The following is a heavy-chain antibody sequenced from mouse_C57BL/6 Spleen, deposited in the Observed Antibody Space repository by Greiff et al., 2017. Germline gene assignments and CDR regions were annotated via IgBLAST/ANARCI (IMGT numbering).Heavy chain of an antibody. Sequence: VQLKESGPGLVKPSQSLSLTCSVTGYSITSGYYWNWIRQFPGNKLEWMGYISYDGSNNYNPSLKNRISITRDTSKNQFFLKFNSVTTEDTATYYCAREDYGPYYYAMDYWGQGTSVTVSS. V-gene: IGHV3-6*01. CDR1: GYSITSGYY. CDR3: AREDYGPYYYAMDY. J-gene: IGHJ4*01. CDR2: ISYDGSN. D-gene: IGHD1-1*02.